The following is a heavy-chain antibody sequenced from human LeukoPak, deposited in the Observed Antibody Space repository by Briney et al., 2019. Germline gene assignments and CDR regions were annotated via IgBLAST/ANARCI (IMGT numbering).Heavy chain of an antibody. CDR1: GYTFSSYG. D-gene: IGHD6-19*01. CDR2: ISYDGSNK. J-gene: IGHJ4*02. CDR3: VGSGWYFDY. Sequence: GRSLRLSCADSGYTFSSYGMHWVRQAPGKGLEWVAVISYDGSNKYYADSVKGRFTISRDNSKNTLYLQMNSLRAEDTAVYYCVGSGWYFDYWGQGTLVTVSS. V-gene: IGHV3-30*03.